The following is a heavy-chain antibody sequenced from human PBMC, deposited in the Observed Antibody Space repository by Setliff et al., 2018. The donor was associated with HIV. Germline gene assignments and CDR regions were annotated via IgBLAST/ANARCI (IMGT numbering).Heavy chain of an antibody. CDR2: VYYSGGT. CDR1: GGSISSRDYY. J-gene: IGHJ4*02. Sequence: PSETLSLTCTVSGGSISSRDYYWGWIRQPPGKGLEWIGSVYYSGGTYYNPSLKSRVTISVDTSKNHFSLKLSSVTAADTAIYYCARQRDFDYWGQGTLVTVSS. CDR3: ARQRDFDY. V-gene: IGHV4-39*01.